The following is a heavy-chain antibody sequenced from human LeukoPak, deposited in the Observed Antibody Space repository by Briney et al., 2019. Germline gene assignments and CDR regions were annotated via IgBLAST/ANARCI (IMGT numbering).Heavy chain of an antibody. CDR2: IYPGDSDT. CDR3: ARPPRSGSWRQFDY. CDR1: GYSFSTYW. V-gene: IGHV5-51*01. Sequence: GESLQISCKGSGYSFSTYWIGWVRQLPGKGLEWMGIIYPGDSDTRYSPSFQGQVTISADTSISTAYLQWSSLKASDTAMYYCARPPRSGSWRQFDYWGQGTLVTVSS. D-gene: IGHD6-13*01. J-gene: IGHJ4*02.